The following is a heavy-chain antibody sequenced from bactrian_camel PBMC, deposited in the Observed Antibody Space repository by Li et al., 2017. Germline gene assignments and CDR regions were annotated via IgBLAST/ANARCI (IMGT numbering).Heavy chain of an antibody. CDR2: VNTGGTGP. V-gene: IGHV3S1*01. CDR3: AADRRRHGPPSLRPGGYSV. CDR1: GPRNRRYC. D-gene: IGHD7*01. Sequence: QVQLVESGGGSVQTGGSLTLSCTASGPRNRRYCMGWFRQVPGKEREGVASVNTGGTGPYYADSVKGRFTISKDNGKNTLYLQMNSLKPEDTAMYYCAADRRRHGPPSLRPGGYSVWGQGTQVTVS. J-gene: IGHJ4*01.